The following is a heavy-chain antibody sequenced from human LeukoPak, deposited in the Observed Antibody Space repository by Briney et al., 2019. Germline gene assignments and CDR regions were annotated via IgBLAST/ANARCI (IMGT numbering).Heavy chain of an antibody. D-gene: IGHD2-8*01. CDR2: MYYATST. Sequence: SETLSLTCSLSGGSISSSDYYRSWISQPPGKGLEWPGNMYYATSTSYEPSLKSRVTLKVGTFKYRYSLHLTSDLHADRAVDYCTRENYCTNGVCWAFGLWGQGTLVTVSS. V-gene: IGHV4-39*07. J-gene: IGHJ5*02. CDR1: GGSISSSDYY. CDR3: TRENYCTNGVCWAFGL.